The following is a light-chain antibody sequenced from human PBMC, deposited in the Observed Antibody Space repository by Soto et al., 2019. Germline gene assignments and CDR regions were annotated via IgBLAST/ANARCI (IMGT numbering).Light chain of an antibody. Sequence: EIVMTQSPATLSVSPGERATLSCRASQSVSSNLAWYQQKPGQAPRLRIYGASTRATGIPARFSGSGSGTEVTLTISSLQSEDFAVYYCQQDNNWPPWTFGQGTKVEIK. CDR3: QQDNNWPPWT. CDR1: QSVSSN. V-gene: IGKV3-15*01. J-gene: IGKJ1*01. CDR2: GAS.